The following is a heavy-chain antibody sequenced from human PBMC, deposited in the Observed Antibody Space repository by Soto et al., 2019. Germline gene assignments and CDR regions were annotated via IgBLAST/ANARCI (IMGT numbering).Heavy chain of an antibody. Sequence: QVQLVESGGGVVQPGRSLRLSCAASGFTFNAYGMHWARQAPGKGLEWVAGISSDGNNKYYADSVKGRFTISRDNSKNTLYLQMNSLRTEDTAVYYCAGSWFFFDYCGQGTLVTVSS. J-gene: IGHJ4*02. CDR2: ISSDGNNK. CDR3: AGSWFFFDY. V-gene: IGHV3-30*03. D-gene: IGHD6-13*01. CDR1: GFTFNAYG.